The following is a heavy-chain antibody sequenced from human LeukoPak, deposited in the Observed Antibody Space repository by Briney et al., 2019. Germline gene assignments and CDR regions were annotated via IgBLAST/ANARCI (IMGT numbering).Heavy chain of an antibody. CDR1: GFTFSSYG. CDR3: AKIPYSSSPYLYWYFDL. D-gene: IGHD6-6*01. CDR2: ISYDGSNK. V-gene: IGHV3-30*18. Sequence: PGGSLRLSCAASGFTFSSYGMHWVRQAPGKGLEWVAVISYDGSNKYYADSVKGRFTISRDNAKNSLYLQMNSLRAEDTAVYYCAKIPYSSSPYLYWYFDLWGRGTLVTVSS. J-gene: IGHJ2*01.